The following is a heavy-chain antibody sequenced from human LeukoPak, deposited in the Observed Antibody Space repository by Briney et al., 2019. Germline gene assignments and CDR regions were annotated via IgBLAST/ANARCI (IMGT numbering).Heavy chain of an antibody. J-gene: IGHJ4*02. CDR3: ARDLRRFHRHILGY. D-gene: IGHD2-21*01. Sequence: GASVKVSCKASEYTFTAYYLHWVRQAPGQGLEWMGWINPNSGGTNYAQKFQGRVTMTRDTSISTAYMELSRLRSDDTAVYYCARDLRRFHRHILGYWGQGTLVTVSS. CDR1: EYTFTAYY. V-gene: IGHV1-2*02. CDR2: INPNSGGT.